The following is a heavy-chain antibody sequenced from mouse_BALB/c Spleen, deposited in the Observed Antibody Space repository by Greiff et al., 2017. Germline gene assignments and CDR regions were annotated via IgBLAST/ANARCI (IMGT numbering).Heavy chain of an antibody. V-gene: IGHV2-5-1*01. CDR3: AKDNGNYGVWFAY. Sequence: VQLQQSGPSLVQPSQSLSITCTVSGFSLTSYGVHWVRQSPGKGLEWLGVIWRGGSTDYNAAFMSRLSITKDNSKSQVFFKMNSLQADDTAIYYCAKDNGNYGVWFAYWGQGTLVTVSA. D-gene: IGHD2-1*01. J-gene: IGHJ3*01. CDR2: IWRGGST. CDR1: GFSLTSYG.